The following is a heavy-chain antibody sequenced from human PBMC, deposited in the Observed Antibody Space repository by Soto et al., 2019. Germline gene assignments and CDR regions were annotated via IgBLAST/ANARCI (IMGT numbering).Heavy chain of an antibody. J-gene: IGHJ1*01. Sequence: GSLRLSCAASGFTFSSYDMHWVRQATGKGLEWVSAIGTAGDTYYPGSVKGRFTISRENAKNSLYLQMNSLRAEDTAVYYCARATYYYDSSGYYRAEYFQHWGQGTLVTVSS. CDR3: ARATYYYDSSGYYRAEYFQH. CDR1: GFTFSSYD. D-gene: IGHD3-22*01. CDR2: IGTAGDT. V-gene: IGHV3-13*01.